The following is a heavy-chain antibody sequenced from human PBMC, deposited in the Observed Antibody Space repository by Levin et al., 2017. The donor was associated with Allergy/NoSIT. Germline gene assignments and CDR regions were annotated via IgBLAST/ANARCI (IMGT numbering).Heavy chain of an antibody. V-gene: IGHV1-24*01. CDR2: FDPEDGET. CDR1: GYTLTELS. Sequence: ASVKVSCKVSGYTLTELSMHWVRQAPGKGLEWMGGFDPEDGETIYAQKFQGRVTMTEDTSTDTAYMELSSLRSEDTAVYYCATGGLAGGPVLYSSSGCEFDYWGQGTLVTVSS. CDR3: ATGGLAGGPVLYSSSGCEFDY. D-gene: IGHD6-13*01. J-gene: IGHJ4*02.